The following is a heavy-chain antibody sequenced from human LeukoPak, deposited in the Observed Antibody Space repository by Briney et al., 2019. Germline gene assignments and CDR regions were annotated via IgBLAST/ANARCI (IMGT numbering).Heavy chain of an antibody. CDR2: ISFDGSSQ. D-gene: IGHD1-26*01. Sequence: GRSLRLSCAASGFTFSSYGMHWVRQAPGKGLEWVALISFDGSSQYYADSVKGRFTISRDNSKNTLYLQMNSLRAEDTAVYYCAKDSRPTSGSYYYYGMDVWGQGTTVTVSS. J-gene: IGHJ6*02. V-gene: IGHV3-30*18. CDR1: GFTFSSYG. CDR3: AKDSRPTSGSYYYYGMDV.